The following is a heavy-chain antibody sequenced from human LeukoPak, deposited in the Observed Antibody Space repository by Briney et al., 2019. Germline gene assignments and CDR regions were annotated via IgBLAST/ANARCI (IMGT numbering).Heavy chain of an antibody. V-gene: IGHV3-21*01. CDR2: ISISSSYI. J-gene: IGHJ4*02. CDR3: ARELGYCSSTSCYYYFDY. D-gene: IGHD2-2*01. Sequence: PGGSLRLSCAASGFTFSSYGMNWVRQAPGKGLEGVSSISISSSYIYYADSVKGRFTISRDNAKNSLYLQMNSLRAEDTAVYYCARELGYCSSTSCYYYFDYWGQGTLVTVSS. CDR1: GFTFSSYG.